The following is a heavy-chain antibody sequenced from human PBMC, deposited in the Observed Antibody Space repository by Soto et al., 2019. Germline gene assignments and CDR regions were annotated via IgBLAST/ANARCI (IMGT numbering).Heavy chain of an antibody. CDR3: AKDWLRYFDS. D-gene: IGHD3-9*01. CDR1: GFTFSIYA. CDR2: ISYDGSNE. Sequence: GGSLRLSCAASGFTFSIYAMHWVRQAPGKGLEWVSVISYDGSNEYYSDSVKGRFTISRDNSKNTLFLQMNSLRAEDTAVYYCAKDWLRYFDSEGQGTLVTVSS. J-gene: IGHJ4*02. V-gene: IGHV3-30-3*01.